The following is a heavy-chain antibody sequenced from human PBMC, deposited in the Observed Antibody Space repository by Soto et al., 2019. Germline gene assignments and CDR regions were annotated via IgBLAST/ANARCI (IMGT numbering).Heavy chain of an antibody. CDR3: ARRERAAGTDWWFDP. CDR1: GGSISSSSFH. Sequence: QLQLQESGPGLVKPSETLSLTCTVSGGSISSSSFHWGWIRQPPGKGLEWIGSIYYSGSTYYSPALKSRVTISVDASKNQFSLKLSSVTAADTAVYYCARRERAAGTDWWFDPWGQGTLVTVSS. V-gene: IGHV4-39*01. CDR2: IYYSGST. D-gene: IGHD6-13*01. J-gene: IGHJ5*02.